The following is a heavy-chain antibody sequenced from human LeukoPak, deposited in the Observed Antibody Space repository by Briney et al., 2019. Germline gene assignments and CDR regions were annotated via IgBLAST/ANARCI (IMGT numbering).Heavy chain of an antibody. CDR1: GFTFSSYW. Sequence: GGSLRLSCAASGFTFSSYWMHWVRHAPGKGRVWVSRINSDGSSTSYADPVKGRFTISRDNAKNTLYLQMNSLRAEDTAVYYCAREEYCSGGSCYMGWYGMDVWGQGTTVTVSS. CDR2: INSDGSST. V-gene: IGHV3-74*01. D-gene: IGHD2-15*01. J-gene: IGHJ6*02. CDR3: AREEYCSGGSCYMGWYGMDV.